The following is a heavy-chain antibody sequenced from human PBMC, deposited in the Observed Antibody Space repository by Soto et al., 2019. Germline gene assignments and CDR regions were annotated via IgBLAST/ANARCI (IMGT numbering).Heavy chain of an antibody. CDR3: AREGLRHYYYYGMDV. V-gene: IGHV1-18*01. Sequence: ASVTVSCKSSGYTFSMSVISWVRQAPGQGLAWMGWISGYNGNTNYEQKFQDRVTMTTDTTTNTGFMELRSLRSDDRAVYYCAREGLRHYYYYGMDVWG. CDR1: GYTFSMSV. D-gene: IGHD3-10*01. J-gene: IGHJ6*02. CDR2: ISGYNGNT.